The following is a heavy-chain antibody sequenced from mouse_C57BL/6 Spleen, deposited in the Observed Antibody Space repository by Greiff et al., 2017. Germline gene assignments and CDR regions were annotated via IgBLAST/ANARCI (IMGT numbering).Heavy chain of an antibody. Sequence: QVQLKQPGAELVKPGASVKMSCKASGYTFTSYWITWVKQRHGQGLEWIGDIYPGSGSTNYNEKFKSKATLTVDTSSSTAYMQLSGLSSEDSAVNYGARGDYYGWDWGKGTLVTVSA. V-gene: IGHV1-55*01. CDR1: GYTFTSYW. J-gene: IGHJ3*01. CDR3: ARGDYYGWD. CDR2: IYPGSGST. D-gene: IGHD1-2*01.